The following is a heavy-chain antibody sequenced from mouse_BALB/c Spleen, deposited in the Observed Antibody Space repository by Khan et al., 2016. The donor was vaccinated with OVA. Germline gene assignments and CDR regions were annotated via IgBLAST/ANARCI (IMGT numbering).Heavy chain of an antibody. CDR2: ISSGGSYT. J-gene: IGHJ4*01. Sequence: EVELVESGGDLVKPGGSLKLSCAVSGFTFSSYGMSWVRQTPDKRLEWVAAISSGGSYTYYPDSLKGRFTISRDNAKNNLYLQMSSLKSEDTAMYYYARQPGYYEESAMDYWGQGTSVTVSS. V-gene: IGHV5-6*01. CDR1: GFTFSSYG. CDR3: ARQPGYYEESAMDY. D-gene: IGHD2-3*01.